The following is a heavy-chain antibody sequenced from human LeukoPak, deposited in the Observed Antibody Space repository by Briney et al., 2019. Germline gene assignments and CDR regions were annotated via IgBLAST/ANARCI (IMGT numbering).Heavy chain of an antibody. CDR2: FHNSGTS. CDR1: DDSISDYY. CDR3: TRGISGSSSRYYYYYMDV. Sequence: SETLSLTCTVSDDSISDYYRGWIRQPPGKGLEWIGYFHNSGTSTYNPSLKSRVTISADTSKNQFSLKLNSLTTADTAVYYCTRGISGSSSRYYYYYMDVWGKGTTVTVSS. D-gene: IGHD6-6*01. V-gene: IGHV4-59*01. J-gene: IGHJ6*03.